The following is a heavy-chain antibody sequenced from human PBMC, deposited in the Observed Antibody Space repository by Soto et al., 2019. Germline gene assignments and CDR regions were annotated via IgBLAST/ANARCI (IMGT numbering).Heavy chain of an antibody. Sequence: PSETLSLTCTVSGGSISSSSYYWGWIRQPPGKGLEWIGSIYYSGSTYYNPSLKSRVTISVDTSKNQFSLKLSSVTAADTAVYYCAREFVGYSSGWYPYYFDYWGQGTLVTVSS. CDR3: AREFVGYSSGWYPYYFDY. V-gene: IGHV4-39*02. J-gene: IGHJ4*02. D-gene: IGHD6-19*01. CDR2: IYYSGST. CDR1: GGSISSSSYY.